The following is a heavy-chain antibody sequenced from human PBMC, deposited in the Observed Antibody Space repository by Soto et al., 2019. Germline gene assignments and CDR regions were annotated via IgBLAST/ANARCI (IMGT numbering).Heavy chain of an antibody. CDR3: ARHRIEVVWRGFDY. CDR1: ADSSTISDSY. J-gene: IGHJ4*02. CDR2: SSYNGGT. V-gene: IGHV4-39*01. Sequence: SETLSLTCTVSADSSTISDSYWGWLRQPPGKGLQWIGSSSYNGGTFYNPSLKGRVAISVDPSKKHSSLQVTSVSAADTAVYYCARHRIEVVWRGFDYWGQESPVTVSS. D-gene: IGHD1-1*01.